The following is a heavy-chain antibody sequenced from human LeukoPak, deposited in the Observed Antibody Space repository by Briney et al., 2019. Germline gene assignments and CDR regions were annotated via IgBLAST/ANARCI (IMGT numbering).Heavy chain of an antibody. J-gene: IGHJ6*03. CDR1: GGSISSYY. D-gene: IGHD3-3*01. Sequence: PSETLSLTCTVSGGSISSYYWSWIRQPPGKGLEWIGYIYYSGSTNYNPSLKSRVTISVDTSKNQFSLKLSSVTAADTAVYYCARGRPDFWSGYYHPGDYYYYMDVWGKGTTVTVSS. CDR2: IYYSGST. CDR3: ARGRPDFWSGYYHPGDYYYYMDV. V-gene: IGHV4-59*12.